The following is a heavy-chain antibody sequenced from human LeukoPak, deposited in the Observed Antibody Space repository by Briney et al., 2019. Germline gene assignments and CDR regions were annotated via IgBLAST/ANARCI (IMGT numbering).Heavy chain of an antibody. CDR3: AKGGTDIVVVPAYYYYYYMDV. Sequence: PGGSLRLSCAASGFTFSSYAMSWVRQAPGKGLEWVSAISGSGGSTYYADSVKGRFTISRDNSKNTLYLQMNSLRAEDTAVYHCAKGGTDIVVVPAYYYYYYMDVWGKGTTVTVSS. V-gene: IGHV3-23*01. CDR2: ISGSGGST. CDR1: GFTFSSYA. D-gene: IGHD2-2*01. J-gene: IGHJ6*03.